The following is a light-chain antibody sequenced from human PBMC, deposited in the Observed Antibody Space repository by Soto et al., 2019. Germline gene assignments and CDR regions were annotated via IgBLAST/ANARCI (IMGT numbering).Light chain of an antibody. J-gene: IGLJ3*02. V-gene: IGLV2-23*01. CDR2: EGI. CDR1: SSTVGGFNV. CDR3: QSSDMHLSGSGV. Sequence: QSVLTQPASVSGSPGQSITISCTGTSSTVGGFNVVSWYQQHPGKAPKVIIYEGIKRPSGVSNRFSGSNSGSTASLTISGLQAEDEADYYCQSSDMHLSGSGVFGGGTQLTVL.